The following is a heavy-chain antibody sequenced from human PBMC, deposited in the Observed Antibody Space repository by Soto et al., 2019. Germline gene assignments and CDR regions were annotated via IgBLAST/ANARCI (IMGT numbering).Heavy chain of an antibody. CDR1: GYTLTSYG. CDR2: ISANNGNT. D-gene: IGHD6-13*01. J-gene: IGHJ4*02. CDR3: ARPLQQLAPNFDY. Sequence: ASVKVSCKASGYTLTSYGISWVRQAPGQGLEWMGWISANNGNTNYAQKLQGRVTMTTDTSTNTAYMELRSLRSDDTAVYYCARPLQQLAPNFDYWGQGTLVPVSS. V-gene: IGHV1-18*01.